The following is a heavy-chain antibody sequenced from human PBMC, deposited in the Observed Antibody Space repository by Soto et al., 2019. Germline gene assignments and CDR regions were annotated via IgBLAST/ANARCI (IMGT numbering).Heavy chain of an antibody. D-gene: IGHD2-2*01. J-gene: IGHJ4*02. V-gene: IGHV3-23*01. CDR3: AKDNPIVVVPAATWVHF. Sequence: EVQLLESGGDLIQPGGSLRLSCAASGFTFSSYAMSWVRQAPGKGLEWVSAISGSGGSTYYADSVKGRFTISRDNSKNTLYLQMNSLRAEDTAVYYCAKDNPIVVVPAATWVHFWGQGTLVTVSS. CDR1: GFTFSSYA. CDR2: ISGSGGST.